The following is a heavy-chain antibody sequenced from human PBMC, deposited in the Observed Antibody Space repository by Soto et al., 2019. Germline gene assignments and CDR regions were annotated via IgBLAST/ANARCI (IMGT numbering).Heavy chain of an antibody. CDR1: GCSISCHSYY. D-gene: IGHD3-22*01. Sequence: SDTLSRTCTVSGCSISCHSYYWGWIRQPPGKGLEWIGRIYTSGSTNYNPALKSRVTMSVDTSKNQFSLKLTSVTAADTAVYYCARVYYYDGPLDYWGQGTMVTFSS. CDR2: IYTSGST. CDR3: ARVYYYDGPLDY. J-gene: IGHJ4*02. V-gene: IGHV4-39*07.